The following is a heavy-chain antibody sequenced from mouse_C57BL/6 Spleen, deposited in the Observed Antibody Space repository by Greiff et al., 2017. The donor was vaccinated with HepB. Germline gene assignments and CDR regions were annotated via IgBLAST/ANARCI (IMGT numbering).Heavy chain of an antibody. Sequence: DVQLQESGPGLVKPSQSLSLTCSVTGYSITSGYYWNWIRQFPGNKLEWMGYISYDGSNNYNPSLKNRISITRDTSKNQFFLKLNSVTTEDTATYYCARDQTTVSYFDYWGQGTTLTVSS. J-gene: IGHJ2*01. CDR1: GYSITSGYY. D-gene: IGHD1-1*01. CDR2: ISYDGSN. V-gene: IGHV3-6*01. CDR3: ARDQTTVSYFDY.